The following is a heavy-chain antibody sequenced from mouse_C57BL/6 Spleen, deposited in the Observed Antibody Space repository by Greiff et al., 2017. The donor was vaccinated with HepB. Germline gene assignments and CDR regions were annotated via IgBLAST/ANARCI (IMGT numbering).Heavy chain of an antibody. CDR3: ARQGGNYEGGAMDY. CDR2: ISSGGSYT. CDR1: GFTFSSYG. V-gene: IGHV5-6*01. Sequence: EVMLVESGGDLVKPGGSLKLSCAASGFTFSSYGMSWVRQTPDKRLGWVATISSGGSYTYYPDSVKGRFTISRDNAKNTLYLQMSSLKSEDTAMYYCARQGGNYEGGAMDYWGQGTSVTVSS. D-gene: IGHD2-1*01. J-gene: IGHJ4*01.